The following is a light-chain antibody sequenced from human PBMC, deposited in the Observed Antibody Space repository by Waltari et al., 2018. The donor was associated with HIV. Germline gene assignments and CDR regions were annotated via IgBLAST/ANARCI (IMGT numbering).Light chain of an antibody. CDR1: ESVSRTY. V-gene: IGKV3-20*01. Sequence: EILLPQSPGTLSLSPGERAILSCRASESVSRTYLAWYQQKPGQAPRLLISGGSNRATGIPDRFRGSGSGTDFTLTISRLEPEDFAVYYCQQYGGSPIFTFGPGTKVEIK. CDR2: GGS. J-gene: IGKJ3*01. CDR3: QQYGGSPIFT.